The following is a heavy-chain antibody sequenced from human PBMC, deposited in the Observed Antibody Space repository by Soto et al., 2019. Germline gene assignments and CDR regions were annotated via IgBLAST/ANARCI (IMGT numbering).Heavy chain of an antibody. CDR1: GFTFSRDE. V-gene: IGHV3-48*03. CDR2: ISDSGDSI. D-gene: IGHD4-17*01. Sequence: QAGGSLRLSCVVSGFTFSRDEMHWVRQAPGKGLEWLSYISDSGDSIYYADSVKGRFTISRDNAKNSLYLQMHSLRAGDTALYYCARGVPYGDLRDWGQGTLVTVSS. J-gene: IGHJ4*02. CDR3: ARGVPYGDLRD.